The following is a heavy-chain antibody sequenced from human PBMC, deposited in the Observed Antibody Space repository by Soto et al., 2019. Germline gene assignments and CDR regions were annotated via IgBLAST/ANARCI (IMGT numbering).Heavy chain of an antibody. CDR3: ARDFQRYYDSSGYRFDP. D-gene: IGHD3-22*01. CDR2: IYTSGST. CDR1: GGSICSYY. J-gene: IGHJ5*02. V-gene: IGHV4-4*07. Sequence: SETLSLTCTVSGGSICSYYWSWIRQPAGKGLEWIGRIYTSGSTNYNPSLKSRVTMSVDTSKNQFSLKLSSVTAADTAVYYCARDFQRYYDSSGYRFDPWGQGTLVTASS.